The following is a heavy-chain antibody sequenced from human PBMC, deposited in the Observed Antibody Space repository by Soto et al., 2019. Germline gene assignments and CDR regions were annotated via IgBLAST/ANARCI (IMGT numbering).Heavy chain of an antibody. J-gene: IGHJ4*02. CDR2: INPNSGGT. CDR1: GYTFTGYY. V-gene: IGHV1-2*04. D-gene: IGHD3-16*01. CDR3: AREGGESPSDFDY. Sequence: GASVKVSCKASGYTFTGYYMHWVRQAPGQGLEWMGWINPNSGGTNYAQKFQGWVTMTRDTSISTAYMELSRLRSDDTAVYYCAREGGESPSDFDYWGQGTLVTVSS.